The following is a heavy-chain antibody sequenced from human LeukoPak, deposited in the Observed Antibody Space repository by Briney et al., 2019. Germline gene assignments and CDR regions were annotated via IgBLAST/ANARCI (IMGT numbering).Heavy chain of an antibody. CDR1: GFIFSSYA. D-gene: IGHD6-6*01. CDR2: ISNDGRHI. J-gene: IGHJ4*02. Sequence: PGGSLRLSCGGSGFIFSSYATNWVRQTPGKGLEWPSAISNDGRHIYYTDSVKGRFTTSRDNSRNTVYLQMNGLRVEDTAVYFCATVMGSSPSTAYFAYWGQGTLVTVSS. V-gene: IGHV3-23*01. CDR3: ATVMGSSPSTAYFAY.